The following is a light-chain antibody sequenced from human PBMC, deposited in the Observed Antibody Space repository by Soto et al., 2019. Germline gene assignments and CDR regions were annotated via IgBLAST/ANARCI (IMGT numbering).Light chain of an antibody. J-gene: IGKJ1*01. CDR2: DAS. CDR3: QQYNSYPWT. CDR1: QSISTW. Sequence: DIQMTQSPSTLSASVGDRVTITCRASQSISTWLAWYQQKPGKAPKLLIYDASSLESGVPSRFSGSGSGTEFTLTISSLQPDDLATYHCQQYNSYPWTFGQGTKVEIK. V-gene: IGKV1-5*01.